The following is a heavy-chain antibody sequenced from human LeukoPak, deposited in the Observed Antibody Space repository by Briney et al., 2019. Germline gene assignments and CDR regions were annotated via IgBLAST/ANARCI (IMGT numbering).Heavy chain of an antibody. CDR2: IKQGEGDK. V-gene: IGHV3-7*01. CDR3: ARGGLFGTLDY. D-gene: IGHD3-3*01. CDR1: GFTFSDSS. J-gene: IGHJ4*02. Sequence: GGSLSLSCVASGFTFSDSSMSWVRQAPGKGLEWLANIKQGEGDKFYLESVMGRFTISRDNGNNSLFLQLTSLRVEDTAVYYCARGGLFGTLDYWGQGARVTVS.